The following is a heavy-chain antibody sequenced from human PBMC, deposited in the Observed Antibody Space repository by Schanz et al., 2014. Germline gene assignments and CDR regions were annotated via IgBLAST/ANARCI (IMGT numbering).Heavy chain of an antibody. Sequence: QVQLVQSGAEVKKPGASVKVSCKASGYTFTNHYLHWVRQAPGQGLEWMGIINPSGGSTRYGQKFQGRITVTTDTSTSTVYLELSSLRSDDTAVYYCAREVGLYDRGWFDPWGQGTLVTVSS. CDR3: AREVGLYDRGWFDP. J-gene: IGHJ5*02. CDR2: INPSGGST. V-gene: IGHV1-46*01. CDR1: GYTFTNHY. D-gene: IGHD3-22*01.